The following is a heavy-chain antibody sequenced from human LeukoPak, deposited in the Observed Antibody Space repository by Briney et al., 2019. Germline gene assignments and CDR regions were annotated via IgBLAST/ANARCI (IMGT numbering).Heavy chain of an antibody. CDR2: ISGDSGST. CDR3: AKDTEGYTYGYYYYGMDV. J-gene: IGHJ6*02. V-gene: IGHV3-43*02. Sequence: GGSLRLSCAASGFTFDDYAMHWVRQAPGKGLEWVSLISGDSGSTYYADSVKGRFTISRDNSKNSLYLQMNSLRNDDTALYYCAKDTEGYTYGYYYYGMDVWGRGTTVSVS. D-gene: IGHD5-18*01. CDR1: GFTFDDYA.